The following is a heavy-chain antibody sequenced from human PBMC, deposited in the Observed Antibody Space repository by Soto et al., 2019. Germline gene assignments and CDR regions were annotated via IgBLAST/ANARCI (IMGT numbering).Heavy chain of an antibody. CDR1: GGSISSGGYS. CDR2: IYHSGST. V-gene: IGHV4-30-2*01. Sequence: QLQLQESGSGLVKPSQTLSLTCAVSGGSISSGGYSWSWIRQPPGKGLEWIGYIYHSGSTYYNPSLKSRVTISVDRSKNQFSLKLSSVTAADTAVYYCARGRYYGDFALDYYYYGMDVWGQGTTVTVSS. J-gene: IGHJ6*02. D-gene: IGHD4-17*01. CDR3: ARGRYYGDFALDYYYYGMDV.